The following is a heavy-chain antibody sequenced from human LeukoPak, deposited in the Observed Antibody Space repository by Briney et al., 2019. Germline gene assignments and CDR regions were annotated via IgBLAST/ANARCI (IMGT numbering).Heavy chain of an antibody. CDR1: GFTFSSYA. Sequence: GGSLRLSYAASGFTFSSYAMSWVRQAPGKGLEWVSAISGSGGSTYYADSVKGRFTISRDNSKNTLYLQMNSLRAEDTAVYYCAKSPYGYNMYYFDYWGQGTLVTVSS. D-gene: IGHD5-24*01. V-gene: IGHV3-23*01. CDR3: AKSPYGYNMYYFDY. J-gene: IGHJ4*02. CDR2: ISGSGGST.